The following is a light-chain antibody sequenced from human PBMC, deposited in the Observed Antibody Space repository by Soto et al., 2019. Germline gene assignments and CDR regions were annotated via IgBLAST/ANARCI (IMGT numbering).Light chain of an antibody. Sequence: EIGRTECPATLSVSPGERATLSCRASQSVSRDLAWYQQKPGPAPRLLIYGASSRATGIPARFSGSGSGTDFTLTIRRLEPEDFAVYYCQQYGSSPTFGQGTKVDIK. V-gene: IGKV3-20*01. CDR3: QQYGSSPT. CDR1: QSVSRD. CDR2: GAS. J-gene: IGKJ1*01.